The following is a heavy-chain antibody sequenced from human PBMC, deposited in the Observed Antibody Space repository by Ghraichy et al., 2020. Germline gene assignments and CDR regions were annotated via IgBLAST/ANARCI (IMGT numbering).Heavy chain of an antibody. J-gene: IGHJ4*02. V-gene: IGHV3-23*01. CDR1: GFTFSSGA. CDR2: ISGSGGST. Sequence: LTCAASGFTFSSGAMSWVRQAPGKGLEWVSGISGSGGSTYYADSVKGRFTISRDNSKNTLYLQMNNLRAEDTALYYCAKRAAGGTGYFDFWGQGTLVTVSS. CDR3: AKRAAGGTGYFDF. D-gene: IGHD6-13*01.